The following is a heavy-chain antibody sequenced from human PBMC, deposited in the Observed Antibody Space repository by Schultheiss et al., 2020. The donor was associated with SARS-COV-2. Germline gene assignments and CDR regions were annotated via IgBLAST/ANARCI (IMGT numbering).Heavy chain of an antibody. CDR1: GFTFDDYA. V-gene: IGHV3-9*01. CDR3: ARKNYSDY. J-gene: IGHJ4*02. CDR2: ISWNSGST. Sequence: GGSLRLSCAASGFTFDDYAMHWVRQAPGKGLEWVSGISWNSGSTSYADSVKGRFTISRDNAKNTLYLQMNSLRAEDTAVYYCARKNYSDYWGQGTLVTVSS. D-gene: IGHD5-24*01.